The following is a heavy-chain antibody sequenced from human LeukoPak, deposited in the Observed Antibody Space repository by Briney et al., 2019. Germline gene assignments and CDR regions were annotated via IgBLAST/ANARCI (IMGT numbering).Heavy chain of an antibody. CDR2: IYYSGFT. CDR1: GGSISSSSYY. Sequence: SETLSLTCTVSGGSISSSSYYWGWIRQPPGKGLEWIGSIYYSGFTYYNPSLKSRVTMSLDTSKNQFSLRLSSVTAADTAVYYCARDRGRSGVDYFDYWGQGTLVTVSS. CDR3: ARDRGRSGVDYFDY. D-gene: IGHD3-10*01. J-gene: IGHJ4*02. V-gene: IGHV4-39*07.